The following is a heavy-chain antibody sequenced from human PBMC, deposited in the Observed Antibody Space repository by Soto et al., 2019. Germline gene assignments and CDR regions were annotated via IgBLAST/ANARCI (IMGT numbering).Heavy chain of an antibody. J-gene: IGHJ6*02. Sequence: ASVKVSCKASGYTFTSYGISWVRQAPGQGLEWMGWISAYNGNTNYAQKLQGRVTMTTDTSTSTAYMELRSLRSDDTAVYYCAREGGGSSWVPPIYYYYYGMDVWGQGTTVTVSS. CDR3: AREGGGSSWVPPIYYYYYGMDV. V-gene: IGHV1-18*04. D-gene: IGHD6-13*01. CDR2: ISAYNGNT. CDR1: GYTFTSYG.